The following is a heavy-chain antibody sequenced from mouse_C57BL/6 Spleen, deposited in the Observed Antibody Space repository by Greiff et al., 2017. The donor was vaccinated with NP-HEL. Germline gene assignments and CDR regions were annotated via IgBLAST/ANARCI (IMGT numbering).Heavy chain of an antibody. CDR3: ARYYSNLFAY. J-gene: IGHJ3*01. CDR1: GYAFSSSW. V-gene: IGHV1-82*01. Sequence: VQLQQSGPELVKPGASVKISCKASGYAFSSSWMNWVKQRPGKGLEWIGRIYPGAGDTNYNGKFKGKATLTADKSSSTAYMQLSSLTSEDSAVYFCARYYSNLFAYWGQGTLVTVSA. D-gene: IGHD2-5*01. CDR2: IYPGAGDT.